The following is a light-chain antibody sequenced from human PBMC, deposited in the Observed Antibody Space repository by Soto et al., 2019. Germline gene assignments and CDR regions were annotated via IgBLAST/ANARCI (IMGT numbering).Light chain of an antibody. J-gene: IGKJ3*01. V-gene: IGKV3-15*01. CDR2: DTS. CDR3: QEYIQCPPGI. CDR1: QFVSRR. Sequence: DIVVTQSPATLSASPGERVTLSCRASQFVSRRLAWYQQRPGQVPRLLIYDTSTRAPGISARFSGSGSGTEFTLTLSSLQSEDFAVYYCQEYIQCPPGIFGPGTTVDIK.